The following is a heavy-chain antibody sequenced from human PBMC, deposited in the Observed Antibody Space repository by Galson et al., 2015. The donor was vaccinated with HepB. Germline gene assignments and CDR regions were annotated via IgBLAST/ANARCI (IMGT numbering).Heavy chain of an antibody. CDR1: GYTFTSYY. J-gene: IGHJ6*02. Sequence: SVKVSCKASGYTFTSYYMHWVRQAPGQGLEWMGIINPSGGSTSYAQKFQGRVTMTRDTSTSTVYMELSSLRSEDTAVYYCARGDYSGSYWYYYYGMDVWGQGTTVTVSS. CDR2: INPSGGST. CDR3: ARGDYSGSYWYYYYGMDV. V-gene: IGHV1-46*01. D-gene: IGHD1-26*01.